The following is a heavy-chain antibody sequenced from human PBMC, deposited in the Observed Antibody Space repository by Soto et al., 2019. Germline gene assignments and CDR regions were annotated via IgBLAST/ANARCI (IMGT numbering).Heavy chain of an antibody. CDR3: ASRGVTIFGVVSGGFDP. V-gene: IGHV4-34*01. Sequence: QVQLQQWGAGLLKPSETLSLTCAVYGGSFSGNYWSWIRQPPGKGLEWIGEINHGGGTNYNPSLKSRVTISVDKSKNQFSLKLSSVTAADTAVYYCASRGVTIFGVVSGGFDPWGQGTLVTVSS. CDR2: INHGGGT. D-gene: IGHD3-3*01. CDR1: GGSFSGNY. J-gene: IGHJ5*02.